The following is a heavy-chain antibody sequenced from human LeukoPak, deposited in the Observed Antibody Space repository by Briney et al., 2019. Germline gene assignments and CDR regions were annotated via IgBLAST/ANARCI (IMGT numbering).Heavy chain of an antibody. D-gene: IGHD3-22*01. V-gene: IGHV4-59*12. J-gene: IGHJ4*02. Sequence: SETLSLTCTVSGGSISSYYWSWIRQPPGKGLEWIGEVYPSGSTNYSPSLKSRVTISVDTSKNQFSLKLSSVTAADTAVYYCARGYSSGTYGYWGQGTLVTVSS. CDR3: ARGYSSGTYGY. CDR2: VYPSGST. CDR1: GGSISSYY.